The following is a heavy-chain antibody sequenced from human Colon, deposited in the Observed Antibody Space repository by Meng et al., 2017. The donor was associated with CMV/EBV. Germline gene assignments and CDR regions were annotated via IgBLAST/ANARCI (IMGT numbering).Heavy chain of an antibody. Sequence: FTFSPYSMNWARQAPGKGLEWVASISSSSSFIYHAESVKGRFTISRDNAKISVYLQMNSLRAEDTAVYYCAIDYYDSSSYPDGFDYWGQGTLVTVSS. CDR1: FTFSPYS. J-gene: IGHJ4*02. D-gene: IGHD3-22*01. CDR3: AIDYYDSSSYPDGFDY. V-gene: IGHV3-21*01. CDR2: ISSSSSFI.